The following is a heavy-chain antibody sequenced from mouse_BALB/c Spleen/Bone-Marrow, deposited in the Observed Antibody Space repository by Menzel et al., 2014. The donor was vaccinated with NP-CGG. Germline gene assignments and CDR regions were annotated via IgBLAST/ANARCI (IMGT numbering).Heavy chain of an antibody. CDR2: IDPANGNT. D-gene: IGHD4-1*01. V-gene: IGHV14-3*02. CDR3: ARWEYYAMDY. J-gene: IGHJ4*01. CDR1: GFNIKDTY. Sequence: VQLQQSGAELVKPGASVKLSCTASGFNIKDTYMHWVKQRPEQGLEWIGRIDPANGNTKYDPKFQGKATITADTSSNTAYLQLSSLTSEDTAVFYCARWEYYAMDYWGQGTSVTVSS.